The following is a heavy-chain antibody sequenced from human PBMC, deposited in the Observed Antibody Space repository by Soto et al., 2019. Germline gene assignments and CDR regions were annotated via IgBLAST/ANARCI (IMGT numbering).Heavy chain of an antibody. CDR3: GSIAVAEGFDP. CDR2: IHSDGGT. Sequence: EVQLVETGGGLIQPGGSLRLSCAASGFNVSYNYMSWVRQAPGKXLEWVSIIHSDGGTYYADSVKGRFTISRDNSRNTVYLQMNSLRAEDTAVYYCGSIAVAEGFDPWGQGTLVTVSS. J-gene: IGHJ5*02. CDR1: GFNVSYNY. V-gene: IGHV3-53*02. D-gene: IGHD6-19*01.